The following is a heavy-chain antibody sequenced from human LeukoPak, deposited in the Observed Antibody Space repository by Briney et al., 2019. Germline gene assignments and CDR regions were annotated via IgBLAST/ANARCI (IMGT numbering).Heavy chain of an antibody. CDR1: GFTFSSYG. CDR3: AKRAATDAFDI. CDR2: IWYDGSNK. V-gene: IGHV3-33*06. Sequence: GGSLRLSCAASGFTFSSYGMHWVRQAPGKGLEWVAVIWYDGSNKYYADSVKGRFTISTDNSKNTLYLQMNSLRAEDTAVYYCAKRAATDAFDIWGQGTMVTVSS. D-gene: IGHD6-13*01. J-gene: IGHJ3*02.